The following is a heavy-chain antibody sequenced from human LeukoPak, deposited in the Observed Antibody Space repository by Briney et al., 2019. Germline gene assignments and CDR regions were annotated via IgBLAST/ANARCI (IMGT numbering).Heavy chain of an antibody. Sequence: KPSETLSLTCTVSGGSISSYYWSWIRQPAGKGLEWIGRIYTSGSTNYNPSLKSRVTMSVDTSKNQFSLKLSSVTAADTAVYYCARNGVNSGYTAFDYWGQGTLVTVSS. V-gene: IGHV4-4*07. CDR2: IYTSGST. D-gene: IGHD3-22*01. CDR1: GGSISSYY. CDR3: ARNGVNSGYTAFDY. J-gene: IGHJ4*02.